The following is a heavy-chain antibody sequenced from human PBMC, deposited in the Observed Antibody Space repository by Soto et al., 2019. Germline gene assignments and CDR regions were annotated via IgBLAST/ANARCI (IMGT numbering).Heavy chain of an antibody. J-gene: IGHJ4*01. Sequence: SLRLSCAASGFTFSDYAMAWVRQPPGKGLDWISAIGGGGITTYYADSVKGRFTISRDNSKNTLYLQMNSLRAEDTAVYYCARDQYGVYTDYFAYWSQGTLVTVSS. D-gene: IGHD4-17*01. CDR2: IGGGGITT. CDR3: ARDQYGVYTDYFAY. CDR1: GFTFSDYA. V-gene: IGHV3-NL1*01.